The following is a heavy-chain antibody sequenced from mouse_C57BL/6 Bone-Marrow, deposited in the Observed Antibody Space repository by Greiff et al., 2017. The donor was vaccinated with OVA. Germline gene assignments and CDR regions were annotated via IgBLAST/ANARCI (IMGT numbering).Heavy chain of an antibody. V-gene: IGHV14-4*01. CDR3: TTLYYEYDEAMDY. CDR2: IDPENGDT. CDR1: GFNIKDDY. J-gene: IGHJ4*01. D-gene: IGHD2-4*01. Sequence: VQLQQSGAELVRPGASVKLSCTASGFNIKDDYMHWVKQRPEQGLEWIGWIDPENGDTEYASKFQGKATITADTSSNAAYLQLSSLTSEDTAVYYCTTLYYEYDEAMDYWGQGTSVTVSS.